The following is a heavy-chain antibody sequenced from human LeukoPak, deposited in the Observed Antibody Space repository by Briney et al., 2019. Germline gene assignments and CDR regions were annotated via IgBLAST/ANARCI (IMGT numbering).Heavy chain of an antibody. CDR1: GGPISSSSYY. V-gene: IGHV4-39*07. D-gene: IGHD6-13*01. J-gene: IGHJ5*01. Sequence: SETLSLTCTVSGGPISSSSYYWGWIRQPPGKGLEGIGSIYYSGSTYYNPSLKSRVTISVDTSKNQFSLKLSSVTAADTAVYFCARGEAGTSWFDSWGQGTLVTVSS. CDR3: ARGEAGTSWFDS. CDR2: IYYSGST.